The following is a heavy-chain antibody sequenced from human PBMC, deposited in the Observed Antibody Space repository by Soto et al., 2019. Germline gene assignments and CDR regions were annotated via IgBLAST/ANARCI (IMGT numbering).Heavy chain of an antibody. CDR2: IYYSGST. Sequence: PSETLSLTCTVSGGSISSYYWSWIRQPPGKGLEWIGYIYYSGSTNYNPSLKSRVTISVDTSKNQFSLKLSSVTAADTAVYYCARVVAGMTTVGTYYYYYMDVWGKGTTVTVSS. V-gene: IGHV4-59*01. CDR3: ARVVAGMTTVGTYYYYYMDV. D-gene: IGHD4-4*01. CDR1: GGSISSYY. J-gene: IGHJ6*03.